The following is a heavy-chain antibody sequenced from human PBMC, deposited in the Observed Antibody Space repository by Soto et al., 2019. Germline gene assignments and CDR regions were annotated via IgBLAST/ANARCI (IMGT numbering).Heavy chain of an antibody. CDR1: GGTFSSYA. J-gene: IGHJ6*02. CDR2: IIPIFGTA. CDR3: ARDRSPSGGMDV. D-gene: IGHD3-10*01. Sequence: QVQLVQSGAEVKKPGSSVKVSCKASGGTFSSYAISWVRQAPGQGLEWMGGIIPIFGTANYAQKFQGRVTITAEESTSTAYMALTSLRSEDTAVYYCARDRSPSGGMDVWGQGTTVTVSS. V-gene: IGHV1-69*12.